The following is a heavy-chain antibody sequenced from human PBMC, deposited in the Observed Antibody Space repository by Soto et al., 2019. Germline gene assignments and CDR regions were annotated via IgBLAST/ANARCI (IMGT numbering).Heavy chain of an antibody. Sequence: EVQLVESGGGSVQPGGSLRLSCAASGFTFSTFSMNWVRQAPGRGLEWISYISGGGRPISYADSVKGRFTISRDNAKNSLYMQRHRLTDEATAVYYCARDFGWAFDSLGQGTLVTVSS. CDR1: GFTFSTFS. CDR3: ARDFGWAFDS. J-gene: IGHJ4*02. D-gene: IGHD6-19*01. V-gene: IGHV3-48*02. CDR2: ISGGGRPI.